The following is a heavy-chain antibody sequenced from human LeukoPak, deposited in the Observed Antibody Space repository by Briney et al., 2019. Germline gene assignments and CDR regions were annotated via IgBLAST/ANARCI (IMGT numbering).Heavy chain of an antibody. Sequence: PGGSLRLSCAASGFTFSSYGMHWVRQAPGKGLEWVAVISYDGSNKYYADSVKGRFTISRDNSKNTLYLQMNSLRAEDTAVYYCVLAAAYFDYWGQGTLVTVSS. CDR2: ISYDGSNK. CDR1: GFTFSSYG. J-gene: IGHJ4*02. CDR3: VLAAAYFDY. D-gene: IGHD6-13*01. V-gene: IGHV3-30*03.